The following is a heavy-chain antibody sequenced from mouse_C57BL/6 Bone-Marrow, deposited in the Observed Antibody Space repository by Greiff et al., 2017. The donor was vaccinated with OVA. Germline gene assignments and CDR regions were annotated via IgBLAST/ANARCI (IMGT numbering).Heavy chain of an antibody. CDR2: IYPGSGNT. J-gene: IGHJ2*01. Sequence: QVQLQQSGAELVRPGASVKLSCKASGYTFTDYYINWVKQRPGQGLEWIARIYPGSGNTYYNEKFKGKATLTAEKSSSTAYMQLSSLTSEDSAVYFCAGRVAYYFDYWGQGTTLTVSS. D-gene: IGHD1-1*01. V-gene: IGHV1-76*01. CDR3: AGRVAYYFDY. CDR1: GYTFTDYY.